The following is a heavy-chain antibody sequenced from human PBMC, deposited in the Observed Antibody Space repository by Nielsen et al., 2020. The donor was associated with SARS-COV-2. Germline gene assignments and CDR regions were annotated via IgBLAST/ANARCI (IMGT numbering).Heavy chain of an antibody. CDR2: IRSGSTYT. CDR3: AREGRDLPLDY. CDR1: GGPTSSDY. Sequence: LSLTCSISGGPTSSDYWSWIRQAPGKGLEWISYIRSGSTYTNYADSVKGRFTISRDDAKNSLYLQMNSLRAEDTAVYYCAREGRDLPLDYWGQGVLVTVSS. D-gene: IGHD5-24*01. V-gene: IGHV3-11*05. J-gene: IGHJ4*02.